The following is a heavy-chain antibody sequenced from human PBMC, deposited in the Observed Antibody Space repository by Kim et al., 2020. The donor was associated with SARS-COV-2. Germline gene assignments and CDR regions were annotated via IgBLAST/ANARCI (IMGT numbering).Heavy chain of an antibody. D-gene: IGHD2-15*01. J-gene: IGHJ6*02. CDR3: ARRGYCSGGSCYYYYYGMDV. Sequence: SVKVSCKASGGTFSSYAISWVRQAPGQGLEWMGGIIPIFGTANYAQKFQGRVTITADESTSTAYMELSSLRSEDTAVYYCARRGYCSGGSCYYYYYGMDVWGQGTTVTVSS. CDR2: IIPIFGTA. V-gene: IGHV1-69*13. CDR1: GGTFSSYA.